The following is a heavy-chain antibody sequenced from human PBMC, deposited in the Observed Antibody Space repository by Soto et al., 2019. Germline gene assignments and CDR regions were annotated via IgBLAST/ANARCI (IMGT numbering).Heavy chain of an antibody. CDR3: AKDLRGYYRPIDY. CDR2: ISGSGINT. J-gene: IGHJ4*02. Sequence: EVQLLESGGGLVHPGGSLRLSCAASGFTFRNYAMSWVRQAPGEGLEWVSTISGSGINTYYADSVEGRFTISRDNFKNTRHLQMNSLRAEDTATYYCAKDLRGYYRPIDYWGQGTLVTVSS. CDR1: GFTFRNYA. V-gene: IGHV3-23*01. D-gene: IGHD3-3*01.